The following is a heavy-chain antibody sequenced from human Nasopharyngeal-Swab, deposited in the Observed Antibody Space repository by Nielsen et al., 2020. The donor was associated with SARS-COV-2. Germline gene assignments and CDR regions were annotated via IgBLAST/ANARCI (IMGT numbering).Heavy chain of an antibody. CDR3: ARLTAMVNRGDYYYGMDV. J-gene: IGHJ6*02. Sequence: ASVKVSCKASGYTFTGYYMHWVRQAPGQGLEWMGRINPNSGGTNYAQKFQGRVTMTRDTSISTAYMELSRLRSDDTAVYYCARLTAMVNRGDYYYGMDVWGQGTTVTVSS. V-gene: IGHV1-2*06. D-gene: IGHD5-18*01. CDR2: INPNSGGT. CDR1: GYTFTGYY.